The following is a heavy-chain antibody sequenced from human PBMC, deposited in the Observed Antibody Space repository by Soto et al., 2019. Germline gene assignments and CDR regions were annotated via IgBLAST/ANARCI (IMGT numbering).Heavy chain of an antibody. CDR2: ISSNGGST. Sequence: GGSLRLSCSASGFTFSSYAMHWVRQAPGKGLEYVSAISSNGGSTYYADSVKGRFTISRDNSKNTLYLQMSSLRAEDTAVYYCVNASGYRPKRWLQLAWDLDYWGQGTLVTVSS. D-gene: IGHD5-12*01. CDR3: VNASGYRPKRWLQLAWDLDY. J-gene: IGHJ4*02. V-gene: IGHV3-64D*06. CDR1: GFTFSSYA.